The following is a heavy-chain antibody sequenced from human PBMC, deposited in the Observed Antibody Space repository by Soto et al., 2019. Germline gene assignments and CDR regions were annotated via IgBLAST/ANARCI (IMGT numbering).Heavy chain of an antibody. D-gene: IGHD2-8*01. J-gene: IGHJ5*02. Sequence: ESGGGVVQPGRSLRLSCAASGFTFSSYAMHWVRQAPGKGLEWVAVISYDGSNKYYADSVKGRFTISRDNSKNTLYLQMNSLRAEDTAVYYCARDLHMLLDPWGQGTLVTVSS. CDR2: ISYDGSNK. CDR3: ARDLHMLLDP. CDR1: GFTFSSYA. V-gene: IGHV3-30-3*01.